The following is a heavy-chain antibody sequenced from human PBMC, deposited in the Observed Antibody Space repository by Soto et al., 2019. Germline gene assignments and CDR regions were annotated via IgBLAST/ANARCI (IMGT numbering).Heavy chain of an antibody. CDR2: INHSGST. V-gene: IGHV4-34*01. Sequence: SETLSLTCAVYGGSFSGYYWSWIRQPPGKGLEWIGEINHSGSTNYNPSLKSRVTISVDTSKNQFSLKLSSVTAADTAVYYCARRGYSYGLGGWFDPWGQGTLVTVSS. J-gene: IGHJ5*02. CDR1: GGSFSGYY. CDR3: ARRGYSYGLGGWFDP. D-gene: IGHD5-18*01.